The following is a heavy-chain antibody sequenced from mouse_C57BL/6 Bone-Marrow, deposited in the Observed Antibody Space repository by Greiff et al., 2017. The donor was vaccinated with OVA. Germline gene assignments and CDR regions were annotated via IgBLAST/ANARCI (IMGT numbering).Heavy chain of an antibody. CDR2: ILPGSGST. D-gene: IGHD1-1*01. CDR3: ARWGFFITTVVGYFDF. J-gene: IGHJ1*03. Sequence: QVQLQQSGAELMKPGASVKLSCKATGYTFTGYWIEWVKQRPGHGLEWIGEILPGSGSTNYNEKFKGKATFTADTSSNTAYMQLSSLTTEESAIYYCARWGFFITTVVGYFDFWGTGTTVTVSS. V-gene: IGHV1-9*01. CDR1: GYTFTGYW.